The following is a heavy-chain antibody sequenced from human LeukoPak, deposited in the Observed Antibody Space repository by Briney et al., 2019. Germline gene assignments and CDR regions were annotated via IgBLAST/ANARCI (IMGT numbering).Heavy chain of an antibody. V-gene: IGHV3-30-3*02. J-gene: IGHJ4*02. CDR1: GFTLNSYA. D-gene: IGHD3-22*01. Sequence: GGSLRLSCVASGFTLNSYAMHWVRQAPGKGLEWVAVISYDGSDKLYADSVKGRFTISRDNSKNTLDLQMSSLRAEDTAVYYCAKNYYDSYGYYYWFHYWGQGTLVTVSS. CDR3: AKNYYDSYGYYYWFHY. CDR2: ISYDGSDK.